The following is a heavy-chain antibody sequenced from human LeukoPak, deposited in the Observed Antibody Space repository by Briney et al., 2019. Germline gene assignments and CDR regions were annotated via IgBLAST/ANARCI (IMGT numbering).Heavy chain of an antibody. CDR1: GFTFSGNW. CDR3: AKLLGTATTYDS. D-gene: IGHD5-24*01. CDR2: IDPDGSQK. Sequence: GGSLRLSCEASGFTFSGNWMSWVRQAPGKGLEWVASIDPDGSQKLYVDSVKGRFTISRDNTKGSLYLQMNSLGAEDTAMYYCAKLLGTATTYDSWGQGTRVTVSS. V-gene: IGHV3-7*01. J-gene: IGHJ4*02.